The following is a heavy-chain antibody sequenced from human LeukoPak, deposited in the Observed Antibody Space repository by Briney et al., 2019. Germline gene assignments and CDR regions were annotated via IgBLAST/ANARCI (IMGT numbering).Heavy chain of an antibody. J-gene: IGHJ6*02. D-gene: IGHD5-18*01. CDR2: FDPEDGET. V-gene: IGHV1-24*01. CDR3: ATRRGYSYGREGTGYYYGMDV. CDR1: GYTLTELS. Sequence: ASVTVSCKVSGYTLTELSMHWVRQAPGKGLEWMGGFDPEDGETIYAQKFQGRVTMTEDTSTDTAYMELSSLRSEDTAVYYCATRRGYSYGREGTGYYYGMDVWGQGTTVTVSS.